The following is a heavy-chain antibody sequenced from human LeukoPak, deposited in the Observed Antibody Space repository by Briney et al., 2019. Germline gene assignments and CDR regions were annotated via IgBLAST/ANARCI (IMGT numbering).Heavy chain of an antibody. V-gene: IGHV1-69*06. J-gene: IGHJ3*01. CDR1: GGTFSSYA. Sequence: SVNVSCKACGGTFSSYAISWVRQAPGQGLEWMGGIIPIFGTANYAQKFQGRVTITADKSTITAYMELSSLRSEYTGVYYCATEQQLPGGAFDYWGQGTMVTVSS. CDR3: ATEQQLPGGAFDY. D-gene: IGHD6-13*01. CDR2: IIPIFGTA.